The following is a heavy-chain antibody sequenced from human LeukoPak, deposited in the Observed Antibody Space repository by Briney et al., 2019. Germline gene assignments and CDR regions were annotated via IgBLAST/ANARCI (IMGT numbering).Heavy chain of an antibody. CDR3: ARDRATTVFDY. Sequence: GGSLSLSCAASGFTFSNYLMHWVRQAPGKGLVWVSRINSDGSSTTYADSVKGRFTISRDNAKNTLCLQMNSLRADDTAVYYCARDRATTVFDYWAQGTLVTVSS. V-gene: IGHV3-74*01. CDR2: INSDGSST. CDR1: GFTFSNYL. J-gene: IGHJ4*02. D-gene: IGHD5-24*01.